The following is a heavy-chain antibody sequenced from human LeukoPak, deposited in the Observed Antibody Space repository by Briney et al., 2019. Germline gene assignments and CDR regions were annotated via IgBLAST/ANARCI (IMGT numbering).Heavy chain of an antibody. CDR1: GGSISSSTYY. Sequence: PSETLSLTCTVSGGSISSSTYYWGRIRRPPGKGLEWIGSIYYSGSTYYNPSLKSRTTVSVDTSKNQFSLKLSSVTAADTAVYYCVRGSTLRHYQYWGQGTLVTVSS. V-gene: IGHV4-39*01. D-gene: IGHD3-16*01. J-gene: IGHJ4*02. CDR3: VRGSTLRHYQY. CDR2: IYYSGST.